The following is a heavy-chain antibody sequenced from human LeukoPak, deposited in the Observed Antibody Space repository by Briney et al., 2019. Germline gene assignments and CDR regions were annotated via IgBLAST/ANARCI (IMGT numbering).Heavy chain of an antibody. J-gene: IGHJ4*02. D-gene: IGHD3-10*01. CDR1: GFTFSSYA. CDR2: ISGSGGST. Sequence: GGSLRLSCAASGFTFSSYAMSWVRQAPGKGLEWVSAISGSGGSTYYADSVKGRFTISRDNSKNTLYLQMNSPRAEDTAVYYCAKHQLLWFGESTPHDYWGQGTLVTVSS. CDR3: AKHQLLWFGESTPHDY. V-gene: IGHV3-23*01.